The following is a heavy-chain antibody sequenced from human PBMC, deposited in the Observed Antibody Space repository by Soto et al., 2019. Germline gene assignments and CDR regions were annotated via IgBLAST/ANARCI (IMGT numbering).Heavy chain of an antibody. D-gene: IGHD1-20*01. Sequence: GEALRLSCAASGFTFSSYGLHWVRQPPGKGLEWVAVISYDGSNKYYADSVRGRFTISRDNSKNTLYLQMNSRRAVEKAGYYCAKVALGRRSTRYIDFWGQRIL. J-gene: IGHJ4*02. CDR3: AKVALGRRSTRYIDF. V-gene: IGHV3-30*18. CDR2: ISYDGSNK. CDR1: GFTFSSYG.